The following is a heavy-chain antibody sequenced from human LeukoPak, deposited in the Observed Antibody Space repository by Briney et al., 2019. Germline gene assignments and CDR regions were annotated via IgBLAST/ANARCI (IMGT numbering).Heavy chain of an antibody. CDR2: ISWNSGSI. D-gene: IGHD6-19*01. V-gene: IGHV3-9*01. Sequence: GRSLRLSCAASGFTFDDYAMHWVRQAPGKGLEWVSGISWNSGSIGYADSVKGRFTITRDNAKNPLYLQMNSLRAEDTALYYCAKNRGSGWFFFEYWGQGTLVTVSS. J-gene: IGHJ4*02. CDR1: GFTFDDYA. CDR3: AKNRGSGWFFFEY.